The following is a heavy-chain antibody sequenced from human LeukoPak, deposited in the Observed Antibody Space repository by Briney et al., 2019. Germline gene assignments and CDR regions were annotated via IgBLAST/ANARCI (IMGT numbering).Heavy chain of an antibody. D-gene: IGHD3-9*01. V-gene: IGHV3-23*01. CDR3: AKGWAGYYDILTGYWFDY. Sequence: GGSLRLSCAASGFTFSNAWMNWVRQAPGKGLEWVSAISGSGGSTYYADSVKGRFTISRDNSKNTLYLQMNSLRAEDTAVYYCAKGWAGYYDILTGYWFDYWGQGTLVTVSS. J-gene: IGHJ4*02. CDR1: GFTFSNAW. CDR2: ISGSGGST.